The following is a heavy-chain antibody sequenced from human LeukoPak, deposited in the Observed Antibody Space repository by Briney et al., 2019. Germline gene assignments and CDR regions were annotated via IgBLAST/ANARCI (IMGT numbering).Heavy chain of an antibody. CDR3: ARPTRRFGELFDAFDI. CDR1: GCTFTNYG. D-gene: IGHD3-10*01. Sequence: ASVKVSCKASGCTFTNYGISWVRQAPGQGLEWMGWISGYNGNTNYAQKFQGRVTMTTDTSSTTAYMELRSLGSDDTAVYYCARPTRRFGELFDAFDIWGQGTMVTVSS. V-gene: IGHV1-18*01. J-gene: IGHJ3*02. CDR2: ISGYNGNT.